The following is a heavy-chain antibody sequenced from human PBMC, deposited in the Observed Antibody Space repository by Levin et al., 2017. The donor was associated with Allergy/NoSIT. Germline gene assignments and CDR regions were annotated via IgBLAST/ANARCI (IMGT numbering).Heavy chain of an antibody. CDR2: MNPNSGNT. D-gene: IGHD6-13*01. CDR1: GYTFTSYD. CDR3: ARGARIAAAGGYYGMDV. V-gene: IGHV1-8*01. Sequence: GESLKISCKASGYTFTSYDINWVRQATGQGLEWMGWMNPNSGNTGYAQKFQGRVTMTRNTSISTAYMELSSLRSEDTAVYYCARGARIAAAGGYYGMDVWGQGTTVTVSS. J-gene: IGHJ6*02.